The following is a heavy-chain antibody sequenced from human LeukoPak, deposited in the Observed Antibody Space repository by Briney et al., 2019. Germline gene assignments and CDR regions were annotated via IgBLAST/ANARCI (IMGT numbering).Heavy chain of an antibody. CDR2: MNPNSGNT. J-gene: IGHJ6*02. Sequence: ASVKVSCKASGYTFTSYDINWVRQATGQRLEWMGWMNPNSGNTGYAQKFQGRVTMTRNTSISTAYMELSSLRSEDTAVYYCARRPYYDILTGIFGYYYYGMDVWGQGTTVTVSS. V-gene: IGHV1-8*01. CDR3: ARRPYYDILTGIFGYYYYGMDV. D-gene: IGHD3-9*01. CDR1: GYTFTSYD.